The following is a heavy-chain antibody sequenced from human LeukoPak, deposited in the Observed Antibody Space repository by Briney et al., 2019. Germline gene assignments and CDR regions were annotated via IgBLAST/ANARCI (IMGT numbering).Heavy chain of an antibody. V-gene: IGHV3-7*01. J-gene: IGHJ3*02. CDR3: ARGVVVAPRSAFDI. CDR1: GFTFSSYW. CDR2: INQDGSEK. Sequence: GGSLRLSCAASGFTFSSYWITWVRQAPGKGLEWVANINQDGSEKCYVDSVKGRFTISRDNAKNSLSLQMNSLRVEDTAVYYCARGVVVAPRSAFDIWGQGTMGTVSS. D-gene: IGHD2-2*01.